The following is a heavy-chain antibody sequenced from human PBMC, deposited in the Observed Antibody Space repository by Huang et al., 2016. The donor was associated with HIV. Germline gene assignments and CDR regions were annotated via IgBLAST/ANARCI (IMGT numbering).Heavy chain of an antibody. V-gene: IGHV1-8*02. CDR1: GYTFTNYD. J-gene: IGHJ4*02. D-gene: IGHD4-17*01. Sequence: QVHLVQSGAEVKKPGASVKVSCKASGYTFTNYDINWVRQAPGRGLEWMGWMNPNTGNTSFAQSFQGRVTMTRKTSITTAYMELTSVTSEDTAVYYCARSAYGDLDYWGLGTLVSVSS. CDR2: MNPNTGNT. CDR3: ARSAYGDLDY.